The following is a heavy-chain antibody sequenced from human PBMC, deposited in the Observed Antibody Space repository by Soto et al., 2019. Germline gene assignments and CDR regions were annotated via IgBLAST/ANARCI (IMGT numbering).Heavy chain of an antibody. V-gene: IGHV3-53*01. D-gene: IGHD4-17*01. Sequence: GGSLRLSCAVSGFSVSSNYLSWVRQAPGKGLEWVSVIYSGGTTYYADSVKGRFTISRDNSMNTLYLQMNSLRAEDTTVYYCAISTVTAFDYWGQGTLVTVSS. CDR1: GFSVSSNY. CDR2: IYSGGTT. J-gene: IGHJ4*02. CDR3: AISTVTAFDY.